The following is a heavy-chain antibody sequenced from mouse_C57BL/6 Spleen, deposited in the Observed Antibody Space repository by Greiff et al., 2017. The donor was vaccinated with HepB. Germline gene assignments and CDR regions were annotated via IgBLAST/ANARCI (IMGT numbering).Heavy chain of an antibody. CDR3: ARGDGYYPYYFDY. D-gene: IGHD2-3*01. Sequence: VQLQQSGAELVKPGASVKLSCKASGYTFTSYWMQWVKQRPGQGLEWIGEIDPSDSYTNYNQKFKGKATLTVDTSSSTAYMQLSSLTSEDSAVYYCARGDGYYPYYFDYWGQGTTLTVSS. CDR2: IDPSDSYT. V-gene: IGHV1-50*01. CDR1: GYTFTSYW. J-gene: IGHJ2*01.